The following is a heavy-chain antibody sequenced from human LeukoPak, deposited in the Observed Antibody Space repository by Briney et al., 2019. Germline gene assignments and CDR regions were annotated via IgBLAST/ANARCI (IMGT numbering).Heavy chain of an antibody. V-gene: IGHV1-18*01. CDR2: ISGYNGKT. CDR3: ARVPIPEVLWFGEEQGGYYYYYMDV. J-gene: IGHJ6*03. CDR1: GYTFIRYG. Sequence: ASVKVSCKTSGYTFIRYGISWVRQAPGQGLEWMGWISGYNGKTNYAQKLQGRVTMTTDTSTSTAYMELRSLRSDDTAMYYCARVPIPEVLWFGEEQGGYYYYYMDVWGKGTTVTISS. D-gene: IGHD3-10*01.